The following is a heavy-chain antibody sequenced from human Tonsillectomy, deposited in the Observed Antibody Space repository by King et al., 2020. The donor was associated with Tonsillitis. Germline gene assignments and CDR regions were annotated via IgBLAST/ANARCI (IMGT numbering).Heavy chain of an antibody. CDR2: ISGSGAST. CDR1: GFTFSSYA. CDR3: AKCGGDYVKCNDAFDI. J-gene: IGHJ3*02. D-gene: IGHD4-17*01. Sequence: VQLVESGGGLVQPGGSPRVSCAASGFTFSSYAMSWVRQAPGKGLEWVSAISGSGASTYYADSVKGRFTISRDNSKNTLYLQMNSLRAEDTAVYYCAKCGGDYVKCNDAFDIWGQGTMVTVSS. V-gene: IGHV3-23*04.